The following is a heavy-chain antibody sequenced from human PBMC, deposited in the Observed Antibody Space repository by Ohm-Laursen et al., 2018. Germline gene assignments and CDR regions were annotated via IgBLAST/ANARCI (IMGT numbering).Heavy chain of an antibody. J-gene: IGHJ4*02. D-gene: IGHD6-6*01. CDR2: ISGSGDTT. V-gene: IGHV3-23*01. CDR1: GFTFSSHG. Sequence: SLRLSCAASGFTFSSHGINWVRQAPGKGLEWVSGISGSGDTTYYADSVKGRFTISRDNSKNTLYLQMNSLRAEDTAVYYCAKAPLYGAHSSSFRYWGQGTLVTVSS. CDR3: AKAPLYGAHSSSFRY.